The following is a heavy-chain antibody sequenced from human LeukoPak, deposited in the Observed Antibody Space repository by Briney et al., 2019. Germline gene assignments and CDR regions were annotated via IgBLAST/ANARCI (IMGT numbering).Heavy chain of an antibody. J-gene: IGHJ1*01. CDR1: GFTFSNYA. D-gene: IGHD6-13*01. CDR2: FYSGGST. Sequence: GGSLRLSCLASGFTFSNYAMSWVRQAPGKGLEWVSVFYSGGSTRYADSVKGRFTISRDNSKNTLYLQLNSLRAEDAAVYFCASSSWSSEYFHYWGQGTLVTVSS. CDR3: ASSSWSSEYFHY. V-gene: IGHV3-66*01.